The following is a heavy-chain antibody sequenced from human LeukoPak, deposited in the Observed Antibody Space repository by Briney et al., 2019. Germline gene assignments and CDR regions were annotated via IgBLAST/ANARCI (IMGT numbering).Heavy chain of an antibody. CDR1: GFTFSSYA. J-gene: IGHJ6*03. CDR2: ISGSGGST. Sequence: GGSLRLSCAASGFTFSSYAMSWVRQAPGKGLEWVSAISGSGGSTYCADSVKGRFTISRDNSKNTLYLQMNSLRVEDTAVYYCAKDSTMIERYYYYYMDVWGKGTTVTVSS. D-gene: IGHD3-22*01. V-gene: IGHV3-23*01. CDR3: AKDSTMIERYYYYYMDV.